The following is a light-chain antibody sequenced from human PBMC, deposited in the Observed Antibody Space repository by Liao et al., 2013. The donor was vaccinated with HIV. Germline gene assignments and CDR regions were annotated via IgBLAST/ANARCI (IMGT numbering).Light chain of an antibody. CDR2: YDS. Sequence: SYELTQPPSVSVAPGKTARITCGGNNIGSYSVHWYQQKPGQAPVLLIQYDSARPSGIPDRFSAADSGATATLTIRRVEVGDEADYYCQVWDNSVDRVVFGGGTRLTVL. J-gene: IGLJ2*01. CDR1: NIGSYS. CDR3: QVWDNSVDRVV. V-gene: IGLV3-21*04.